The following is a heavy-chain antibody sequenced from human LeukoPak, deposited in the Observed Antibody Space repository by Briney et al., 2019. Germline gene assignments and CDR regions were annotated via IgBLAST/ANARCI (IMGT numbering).Heavy chain of an antibody. V-gene: IGHV4-34*01. CDR1: GGSFSGYY. CDR2: INHSGST. D-gene: IGHD1-26*01. Sequence: PSETLSLTCAVYGGSFSGYYWSWIRQPPGKGLEWIGEINHSGSTNYNPSLKSRVTISVDTSKNQFSLKLSSVTAADTAVYYCARDPAVGATIPFDYWGQGTLVTVSS. CDR3: ARDPAVGATIPFDY. J-gene: IGHJ4*02.